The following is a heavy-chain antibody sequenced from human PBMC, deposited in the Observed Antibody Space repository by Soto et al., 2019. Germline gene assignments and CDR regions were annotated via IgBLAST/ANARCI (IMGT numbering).Heavy chain of an antibody. CDR2: TYYRSKWYN. J-gene: IGHJ5*01. D-gene: IGHD1-26*01. CDR1: GDSVSSSSVT. CDR3: VRLIGNSWLDF. V-gene: IGHV6-1*01. Sequence: QVQLQQSEPGLVKPSQTLSLTCAISGDSVSSSSVTWNWIRQSPSRGLEWLGRTYYRSKWYNDYAESVKSRITINPDTSKNQFSLHLNSVTPEDTALYYCVRLIGNSWLDFWGQGTLVTVSS.